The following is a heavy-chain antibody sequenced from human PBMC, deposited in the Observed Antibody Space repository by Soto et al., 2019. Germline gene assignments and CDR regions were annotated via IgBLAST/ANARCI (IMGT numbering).Heavy chain of an antibody. CDR3: ARTSGYYLSFDY. J-gene: IGHJ4*02. Sequence: ASVKVSWKAFGYTFTGHCIHWVRQAPGQGLEWMGWINPNSGGTNYAQKFQGWVTMTRDTSISTAYMELSRLRSDDTAVYYCARTSGYYLSFDYWGQGTLVTVSS. CDR1: GYTFTGHC. D-gene: IGHD3-22*01. V-gene: IGHV1-2*04. CDR2: INPNSGGT.